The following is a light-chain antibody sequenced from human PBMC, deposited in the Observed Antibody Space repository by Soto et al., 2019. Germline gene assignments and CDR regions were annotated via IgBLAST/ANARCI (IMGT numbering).Light chain of an antibody. CDR3: QQYSSLSA. J-gene: IGKJ3*01. V-gene: IGKV1-5*03. CDR1: QTIGSW. CDR2: KAS. Sequence: DIQMTQSPSTLSASVGDSVIITCRASQTIGSWLAWYKQKPGKVPKLLIHKASSLESGVSSRFSGSGSGTEFTLTIRSLQPDDFATYYCQQYSSLSAFGPGTKVDIK.